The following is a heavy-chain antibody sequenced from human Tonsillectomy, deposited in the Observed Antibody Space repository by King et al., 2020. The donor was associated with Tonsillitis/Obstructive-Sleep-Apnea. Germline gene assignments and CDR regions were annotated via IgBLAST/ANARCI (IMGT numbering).Heavy chain of an antibody. CDR1: GYTFTSYY. J-gene: IGHJ4*02. D-gene: IGHD3-16*01. CDR3: ARGGQPYFDY. CDR2: INPSGGST. Sequence: VQLVEAGAEVKKPGASVKVSCKASGYTFTSYYMHWVRQAPGQGLEGRGIINPSGGSTSYAQKFQGGVTMTRDTATSTVYMELSSLRSEDTAVYYCARGGQPYFDYWGQGTLVTVSS. V-gene: IGHV1-46*01.